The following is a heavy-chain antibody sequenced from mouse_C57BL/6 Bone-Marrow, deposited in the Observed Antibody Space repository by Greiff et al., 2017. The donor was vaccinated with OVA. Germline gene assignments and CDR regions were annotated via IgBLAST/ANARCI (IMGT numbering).Heavy chain of an antibody. Sequence: EVMLVESGAELVRPGASVKLSCTASGFNIKDDYMHWVKQRPEQGLEWIGWIDPENGDTEYASKFQGKATITADTSSNTAYLQLSSLTSEDTAVYYCTRMVTTWDYWGQGTTLTVSS. V-gene: IGHV14-4*01. J-gene: IGHJ2*01. D-gene: IGHD2-2*01. CDR3: TRMVTTWDY. CDR2: IDPENGDT. CDR1: GFNIKDDY.